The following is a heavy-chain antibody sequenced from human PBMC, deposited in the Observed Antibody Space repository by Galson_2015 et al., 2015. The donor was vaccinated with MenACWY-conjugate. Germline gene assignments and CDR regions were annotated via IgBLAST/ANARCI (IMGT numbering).Heavy chain of an antibody. CDR3: AKGSDIVVVPAADY. Sequence: SLRLSCAASGFTFSSYGMHWVRQAPGKGLEWVAVISYDGSNKYYADSVKGRFTISRDNSKNTLYLQINSLRAEDTAVYYCAKGSDIVVVPAADYWGQGTLVTVSS. D-gene: IGHD2-2*01. CDR2: ISYDGSNK. V-gene: IGHV3-30*18. J-gene: IGHJ4*02. CDR1: GFTFSSYG.